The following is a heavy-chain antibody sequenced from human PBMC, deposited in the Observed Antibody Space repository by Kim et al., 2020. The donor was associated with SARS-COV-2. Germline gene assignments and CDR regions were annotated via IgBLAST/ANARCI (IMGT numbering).Heavy chain of an antibody. Sequence: GWSLRLSCAASGFTFSSYAMHWVRQAPGKGLEWVAVISYDGSNKYYADSVKGRFTISRDNSKNTLYLQMNSLRAEDTAVYYCARSESFRGRVDYWGQGTLVTVSS. D-gene: IGHD3-10*01. CDR1: GFTFSSYA. CDR2: ISYDGSNK. V-gene: IGHV3-30-3*01. J-gene: IGHJ4*02. CDR3: ARSESFRGRVDY.